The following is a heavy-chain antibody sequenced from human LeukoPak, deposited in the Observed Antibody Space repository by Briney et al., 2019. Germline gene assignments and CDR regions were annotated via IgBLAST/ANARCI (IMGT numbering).Heavy chain of an antibody. J-gene: IGHJ4*02. D-gene: IGHD5-18*01. V-gene: IGHV3-30*18. CDR1: GFTFRNYV. Sequence: GGSLRLSCAASGFTFRNYVMHWVRQAPGKGLEWVAVISYDGSNKYYADSVKGRFTTSRDNSKNTLYLQMNSLRAEDTAVYYCAKGLQLWSQDPYFDYWGQGTLVTVSS. CDR2: ISYDGSNK. CDR3: AKGLQLWSQDPYFDY.